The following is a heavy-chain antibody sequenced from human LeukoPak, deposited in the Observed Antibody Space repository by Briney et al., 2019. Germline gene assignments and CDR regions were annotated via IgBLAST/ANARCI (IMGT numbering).Heavy chain of an antibody. J-gene: IGHJ6*02. D-gene: IGHD6-19*01. CDR3: ARAGIAVAGDAYYYYGMDV. V-gene: IGHV3-7*01. CDR1: GFTFSSYW. CDR2: IKQDGSEK. Sequence: GGSLRLSCAASGFTFSSYWMSWVRQAPGKGLEWVANIKQDGSEKYYVDSVKGRFTISRDNAKNTLYLQMNSLRAEDTAVYYCARAGIAVAGDAYYYYGMDVWGQGTTVTVSS.